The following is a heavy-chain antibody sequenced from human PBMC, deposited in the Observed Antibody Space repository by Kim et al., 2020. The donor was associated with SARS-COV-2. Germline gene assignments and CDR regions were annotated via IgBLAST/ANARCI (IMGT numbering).Heavy chain of an antibody. J-gene: IGHJ2*01. CDR3: AREMYSSSWYEYFDL. Sequence: DSVKGRFTISRDNARNSLYLQMNTLRDEDTAVYYCAREMYSSSWYEYFDLWGRGTLVAVSS. D-gene: IGHD6-13*01. V-gene: IGHV3-48*02.